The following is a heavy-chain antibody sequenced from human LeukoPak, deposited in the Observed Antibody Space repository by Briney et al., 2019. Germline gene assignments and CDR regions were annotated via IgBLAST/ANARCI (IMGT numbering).Heavy chain of an antibody. CDR1: GGSISTTIYY. Sequence: PSETLSLTCIVSGGSISTTIYYWGWIRQPPGKGLEWIGTIYYTGRTYYNPSLKSRVTLSVDTSRNQFSLKLDSVTAADTAVYYCARPGYSSGIDYWGQGILVTVSS. J-gene: IGHJ4*02. CDR2: IYYTGRT. CDR3: ARPGYSSGIDY. V-gene: IGHV4-39*01. D-gene: IGHD6-19*01.